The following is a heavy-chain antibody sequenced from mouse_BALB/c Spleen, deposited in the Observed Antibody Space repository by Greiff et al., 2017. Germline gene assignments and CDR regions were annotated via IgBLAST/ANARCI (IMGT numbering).Heavy chain of an antibody. CDR1: GYTFTSYW. Sequence: VQLQQSGAELAKPGASVKMSCKASGYTFTSYWMHWVKQRPGQGLEWIGYINPSTGYTEYNQKFKDKATLTADKSSSTAYMQLSSLTSEDSAVYYCAREDFRLDYRYFDVWGAGTTVTVSS. V-gene: IGHV1-7*01. D-gene: IGHD1-1*02. J-gene: IGHJ1*01. CDR2: INPSTGYT. CDR3: AREDFRLDYRYFDV.